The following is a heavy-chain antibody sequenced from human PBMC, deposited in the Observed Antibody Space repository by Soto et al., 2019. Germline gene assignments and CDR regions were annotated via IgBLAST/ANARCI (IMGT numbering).Heavy chain of an antibody. Sequence: PGGSLRLSCAASGFTFTNSWMHWVRQVSGKGLEWVSRINADGTSTSYADSVNGRFTISRDNAKNTLYLHVNSLRAEDTAVYYCVKVLARGVGVPRFYFDSWGQGALVTVSS. V-gene: IGHV3-74*01. CDR2: INADGTST. J-gene: IGHJ4*02. D-gene: IGHD2-2*01. CDR3: VKVLARGVGVPRFYFDS. CDR1: GFTFTNSW.